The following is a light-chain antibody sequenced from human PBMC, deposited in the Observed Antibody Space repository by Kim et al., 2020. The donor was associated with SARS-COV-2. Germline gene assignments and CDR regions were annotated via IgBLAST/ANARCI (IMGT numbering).Light chain of an antibody. CDR2: GKN. Sequence: SSELTQDSAVSVALGQTVRITCQGDSLRKYYASWYQQKPGQAPILVISGKNNRPSGIPDRFSGSRSGNTASLTITGAQAEDEADYYCNSRDSSGYLIFGGGTKLTVL. CDR3: NSRDSSGYLI. CDR1: SLRKYY. J-gene: IGLJ2*01. V-gene: IGLV3-19*01.